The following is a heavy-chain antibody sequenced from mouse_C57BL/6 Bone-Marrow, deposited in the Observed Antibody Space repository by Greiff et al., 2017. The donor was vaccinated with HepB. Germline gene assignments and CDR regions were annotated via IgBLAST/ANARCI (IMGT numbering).Heavy chain of an antibody. CDR2: IYPGDGDT. CDR3: ARFTTVVDY. V-gene: IGHV1-82*01. J-gene: IGHJ2*01. Sequence: VQLQQSGPELVKPGASVKISCKASGYAFSSSWMNWVKQRPGTGLEWIGRIYPGDGDTNYNGKFKGKATLTADKASSTAYMQLSSLTSEDSAVYCCARFTTVVDYWGQGTTLTVSS. CDR1: GYAFSSSW. D-gene: IGHD1-1*01.